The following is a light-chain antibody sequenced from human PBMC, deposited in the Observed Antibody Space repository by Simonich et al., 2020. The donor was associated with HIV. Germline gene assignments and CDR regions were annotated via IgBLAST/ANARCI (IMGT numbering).Light chain of an antibody. CDR3: AAWDDSLSGRGV. CDR2: RNN. V-gene: IGLV1-47*01. CDR1: SSNSGSNY. Sequence: QSVLTQPPSASGTPGQRVTISCSGSSSNSGSNYVYWYRQLPGTAPKLIIYRNNQRPSGVPDRFSGAKSDTSASLAISGLRSEDEADYYCAAWDDSLSGRGVFGGGTKLTVL. J-gene: IGLJ3*02.